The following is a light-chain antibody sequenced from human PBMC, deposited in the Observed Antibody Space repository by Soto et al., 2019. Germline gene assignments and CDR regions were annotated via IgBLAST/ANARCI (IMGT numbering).Light chain of an antibody. CDR3: SSYTSSSTLVV. V-gene: IGLV2-14*01. Sequence: QSVLTQPASVSGSPGQSITIPCTGTSSDVGGYNFVSWYQQYPGKAPKLMIYDVTNRPSGVSNRFSASKSGNTASLTISGLRAEDEANYYCSSYTSSSTLVVFGGGTKLTVL. J-gene: IGLJ2*01. CDR2: DVT. CDR1: SSDVGGYNF.